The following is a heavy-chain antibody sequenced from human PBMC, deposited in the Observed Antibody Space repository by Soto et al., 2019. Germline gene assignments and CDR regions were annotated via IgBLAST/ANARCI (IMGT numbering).Heavy chain of an antibody. D-gene: IGHD2-21*02. CDR2: IRSKANNYAT. CDR3: TRLVPFCGGDCYTDAFDF. Sequence: GGSLRLSCAASGFTFSGSAMHWVRQASGKGPEWVGRIRSKANNYATEYAASAKGRFTISRDDSKNTAYLQMNNLKTEDTAIYYCTRLVPFCGGDCYTDAFDFWGQGTMVTVSS. J-gene: IGHJ3*01. V-gene: IGHV3-73*01. CDR1: GFTFSGSA.